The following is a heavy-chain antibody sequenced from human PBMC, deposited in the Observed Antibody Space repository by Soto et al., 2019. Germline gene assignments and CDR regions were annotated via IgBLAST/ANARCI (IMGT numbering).Heavy chain of an antibody. Sequence: QVQLVQSGAEVKSAGSSVKVSCKASGDTFNFYSINWVRQAPGLGLEWVGRVNPILSMSNYAQRFQGRVTMTADKPTGTAYMELRSLRSEDTAIYYCASNYGAGYRAFASWVQGALVTVSS. D-gene: IGHD3-10*01. V-gene: IGHV1-69*02. CDR3: ASNYGAGYRAFAS. J-gene: IGHJ4*02. CDR1: GDTFNFYS. CDR2: VNPILSMS.